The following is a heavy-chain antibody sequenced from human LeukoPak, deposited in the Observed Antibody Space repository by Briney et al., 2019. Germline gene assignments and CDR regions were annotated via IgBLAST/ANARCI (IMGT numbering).Heavy chain of an antibody. V-gene: IGHV3-23*01. CDR2: ISDSGGST. J-gene: IGHJ4*02. D-gene: IGHD3-10*01. CDR3: AKSMVRGVSSVDY. Sequence: SGGSLRLSCAASGFTFSNYAMSWVRQAPGKGLEWVSAISDSGGSTYSADSVKGRFTISRDNSKNTLYLQMSSLRAEDTAVYYCAKSMVRGVSSVDYWGQGTLVTVSS. CDR1: GFTFSNYA.